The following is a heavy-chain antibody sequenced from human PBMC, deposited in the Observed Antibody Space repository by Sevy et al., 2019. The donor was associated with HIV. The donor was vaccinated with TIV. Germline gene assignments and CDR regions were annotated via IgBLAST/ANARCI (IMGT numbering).Heavy chain of an antibody. CDR2: IKQDGSEK. CDR3: ARDPSWFGELSGWFDP. J-gene: IGHJ5*02. CDR1: GFTFSSYW. Sequence: GGSLRLSCAASGFTFSSYWMSWVRQAPGKGLEWVANIKQDGSEKYYVDSVKGRFTVSRDNAKNSLYLQMNSLRAEDTAVYYCARDPSWFGELSGWFDPWGQGTLVTVSS. D-gene: IGHD3-10*01. V-gene: IGHV3-7*01.